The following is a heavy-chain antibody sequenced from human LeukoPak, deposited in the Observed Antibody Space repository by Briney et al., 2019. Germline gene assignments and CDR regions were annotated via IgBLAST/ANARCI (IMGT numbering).Heavy chain of an antibody. CDR1: GYSFTSYW. J-gene: IGHJ4*02. D-gene: IGHD1-20*01. Sequence: GESLKISCKGSGYSFTSYWIGWVRQMPGKGLEWMGIIYPGDSDTRYSPSFQGQVTISADKSISTAYLQWSSLKASDTAMYYCARPWGLTGTELYYFDYWGQGTLVTVSS. CDR2: IYPGDSDT. V-gene: IGHV5-51*01. CDR3: ARPWGLTGTELYYFDY.